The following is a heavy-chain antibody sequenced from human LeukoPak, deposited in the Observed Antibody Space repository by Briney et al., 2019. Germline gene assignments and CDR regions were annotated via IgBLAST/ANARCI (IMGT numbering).Heavy chain of an antibody. CDR1: GFTFSSYA. V-gene: IGHV3-23*01. CDR2: ISGSGGST. D-gene: IGHD2-2*02. J-gene: IGHJ4*02. Sequence: GGSLRLSCAASGFTFSSYAMSWVRQAPGKGLEWVSAISGSGGSTYYADSVKGRFTISRDNSKNTLYLQMNSLRAEDTAVYYCATLIYCSSTSCYTDYFDYWGQGTLVTVSS. CDR3: ATLIYCSSTSCYTDYFDY.